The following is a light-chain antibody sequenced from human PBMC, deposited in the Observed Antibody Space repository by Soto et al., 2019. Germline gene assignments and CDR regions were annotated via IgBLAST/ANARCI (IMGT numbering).Light chain of an antibody. CDR1: QSVNNNF. J-gene: IGKJ1*01. V-gene: IGKV3-20*01. Sequence: EIVLTQSPGTLSLSPGERATLSCRASQSVNNNFLAWYQQKPGQAPRLLIYGASSRATGIPDRFSGRGSVTDFTLTISILEPGDFAMYYCQQYDSLPRTCGQGTKVEVK. CDR3: QQYDSLPRT. CDR2: GAS.